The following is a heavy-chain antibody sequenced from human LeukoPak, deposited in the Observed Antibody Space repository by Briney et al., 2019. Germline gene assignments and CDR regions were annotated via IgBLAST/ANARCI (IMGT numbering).Heavy chain of an antibody. Sequence: GGSLRLSCAASGFNFDDYAMDWVRQAPGRGLEWVSLISGDGGITYYADFVKGRFTISRDNSKNSLYLQMNSLRAEDTAVYYCARSFYDILIGYYQYFDYWGQGTLVTVSS. J-gene: IGHJ4*02. D-gene: IGHD3-9*01. CDR1: GFNFDDYA. V-gene: IGHV3-43*02. CDR2: ISGDGGIT. CDR3: ARSFYDILIGYYQYFDY.